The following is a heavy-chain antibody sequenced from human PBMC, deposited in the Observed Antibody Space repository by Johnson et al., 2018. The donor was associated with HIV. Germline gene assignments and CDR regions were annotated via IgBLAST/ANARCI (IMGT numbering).Heavy chain of an antibody. V-gene: IGHV3-30*02. CDR3: ARGGGSSSWYQADAFDI. J-gene: IGHJ3*02. CDR1: GLTFNSYG. CDR2: IRHDGGEK. D-gene: IGHD6-13*01. Sequence: QMQLVESGGGVVQPGRSLRLSCAASGLTFNSYGKHWVRQAPGKGLEWVAFIRHDGGEKYYADSVKGRFTISRDDSKNTLYLQMSSLRAEDTAVYDCARGGGSSSWYQADAFDIWGQGTMVTVSS.